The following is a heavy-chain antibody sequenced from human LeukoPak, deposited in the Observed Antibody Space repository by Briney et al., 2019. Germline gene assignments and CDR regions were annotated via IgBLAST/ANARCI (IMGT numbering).Heavy chain of an antibody. CDR1: GGSIKNYY. D-gene: IGHD3-10*01. CDR3: ARDVPRGTGYMDV. J-gene: IGHJ6*03. CDR2: IYYSGST. V-gene: IGHV4-59*01. Sequence: SETLSLTCTVSGGSIKNYYWTWIRQPPGKGLEWIGYIYYSGSTSSNPSLKSRVTISVDTSKNQSSLRLKYVTAADTAVYYCARDVPRGTGYMDVWGKGTTVTVSS.